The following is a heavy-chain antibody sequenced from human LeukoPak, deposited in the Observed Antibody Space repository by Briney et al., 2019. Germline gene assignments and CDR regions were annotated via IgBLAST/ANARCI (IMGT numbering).Heavy chain of an antibody. Sequence: GGSLRLSCAASGFTFSKYWMLWVRRAPGKGLESVSRINTDGTVTTYADSVKGRFPVSRDNADNTMFLQMNSVRDEDTAVYYCATKQWLAPPPDSWGQGTPVTVSS. CDR1: GFTFSKYW. CDR3: ATKQWLAPPPDS. CDR2: INTDGTVT. D-gene: IGHD6-19*01. V-gene: IGHV3-74*01. J-gene: IGHJ4*02.